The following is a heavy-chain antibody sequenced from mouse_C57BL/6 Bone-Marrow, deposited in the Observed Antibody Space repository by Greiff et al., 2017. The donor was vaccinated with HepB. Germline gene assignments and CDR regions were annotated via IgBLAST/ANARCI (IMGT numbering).Heavy chain of an antibody. Sequence: EVQGVESGGGLVKPGGSLKLSCAASGFTFSSYAMSWVRQTPEKRLEWVATISDGGSYTYYPDNVKGRFTISRDNAKNNLYLQMSHLKSEDTAMYYCAREKGFAYWGQGTLVTVSA. CDR1: GFTFSSYA. CDR2: ISDGGSYT. V-gene: IGHV5-4*01. CDR3: AREKGFAY. J-gene: IGHJ3*01.